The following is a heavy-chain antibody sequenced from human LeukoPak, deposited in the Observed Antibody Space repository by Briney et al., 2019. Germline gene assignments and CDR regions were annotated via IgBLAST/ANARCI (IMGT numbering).Heavy chain of an antibody. CDR2: ISYDGSNK. V-gene: IGHV3-30-3*01. CDR3: AKGYCGSTNCYGDY. Sequence: GGSLRLSCAASGFTFSSYAMLWVRQAPGKGLVWVAVISYDGSNKYYADSVKGRFTISRDNSKNTLYLQMNSPRAEDTAVYYCAKGYCGSTNCYGDYWGQGTLVTVSS. CDR1: GFTFSSYA. D-gene: IGHD2-2*01. J-gene: IGHJ4*02.